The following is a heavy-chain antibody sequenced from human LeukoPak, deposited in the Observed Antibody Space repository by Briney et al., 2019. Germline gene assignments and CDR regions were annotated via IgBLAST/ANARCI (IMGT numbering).Heavy chain of an antibody. D-gene: IGHD3-9*01. CDR2: ISYDGSNK. J-gene: IGHJ3*02. CDR1: GFPFSSYG. Sequence: GGSLRLPCAASGFPFSSYGMHWVRPAPGKGLEWVAVISYDGSNKYYADSVKGRFTISRDNSKNTLYLQMNSLRAEDTAVYYCAKEEPSCDWLLAACAFDIWGQGTMVTVSS. CDR3: AKEEPSCDWLLAACAFDI. V-gene: IGHV3-30*18.